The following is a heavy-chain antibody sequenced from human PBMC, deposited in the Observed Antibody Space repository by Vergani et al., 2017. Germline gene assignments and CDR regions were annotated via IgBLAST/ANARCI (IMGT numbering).Heavy chain of an antibody. CDR1: GGSISSYY. CDR2: IYYSGST. CDR3: ARDKYYYDSSGYTD. Sequence: QVQLQESGPGLVKPSETLSLTCTVSGGSISSYYWSWIRQPPGQGLEWIGYIYYSGSTNYNPSLKSRVTISVDTSKNQFSLKLSSVTAADTAVYYCARDKYYYDSSGYTDWGQGTLVTVSS. V-gene: IGHV4-59*01. J-gene: IGHJ4*02. D-gene: IGHD3-22*01.